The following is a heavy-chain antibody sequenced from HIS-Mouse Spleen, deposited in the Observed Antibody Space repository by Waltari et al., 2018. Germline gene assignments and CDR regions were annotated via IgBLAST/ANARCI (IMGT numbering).Heavy chain of an antibody. CDR1: GYTFTGDS. J-gene: IGHJ3*02. CDR3: ARVGLGIAFDI. V-gene: IGHV1-2*02. CDR2: INPNSGGT. Sequence: QVQLVQSRAEVKKPGASVKVACTASGYTFTGDSLHVVRQAPGQGLEWMGWINPNSGGTNYAQKFQGRVTMTRDTSISTAYMELSRLRSDDTAVYYCARVGLGIAFDIWGQGTMVTVSS. D-gene: IGHD7-27*01.